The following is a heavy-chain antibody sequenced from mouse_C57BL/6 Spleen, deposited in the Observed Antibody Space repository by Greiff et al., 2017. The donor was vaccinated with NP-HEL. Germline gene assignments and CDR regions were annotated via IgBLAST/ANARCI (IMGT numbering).Heavy chain of an antibody. D-gene: IGHD2-4*01. CDR1: GFTFSDYY. Sequence: EVKLMESEGGLVQPGSSMKLSCTASGFTFSDYYMAWVRQVPEKGLEWVANINYDGSSTYYLDSLKSRFIISRDNAKNILYLQMSSLKSEDTATYYCARGEDYDVWYFDVWGTGTTVTVSS. J-gene: IGHJ1*03. CDR3: ARGEDYDVWYFDV. V-gene: IGHV5-16*01. CDR2: INYDGSST.